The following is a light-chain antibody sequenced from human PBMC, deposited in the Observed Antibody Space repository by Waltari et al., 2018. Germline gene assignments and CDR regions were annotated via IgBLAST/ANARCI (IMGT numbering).Light chain of an antibody. CDR2: QDD. CDR1: KLGDKS. CDR3: QTWDRSTGV. J-gene: IGLJ1*01. Sequence: SYELTQPPSVSVSPGETASMTCSGDKLGDKSVYWYQQKPGQSPVLVMYQDDKRPPGIPERFSGSNSGNTATLTISGTQALDEADYYCQTWDRSTGVFGTGTKVTVL. V-gene: IGLV3-1*01.